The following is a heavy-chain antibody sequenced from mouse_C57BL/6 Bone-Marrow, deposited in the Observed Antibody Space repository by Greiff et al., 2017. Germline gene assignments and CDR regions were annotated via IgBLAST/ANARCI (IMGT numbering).Heavy chain of an antibody. D-gene: IGHD1-1*01. CDR1: GYTFTSYW. Sequence: EVQLQESGTVLARPGASVKMSCKTSGYTFTSYWMHWVKQRPGQGLEWIGAIYPGNSDTSYNQKFKGKAKLTAVTSASTAYLELSSLTNEDSAVYYWTREVYYYGSAWYFDVWGTGTTVTVSS. CDR2: IYPGNSDT. V-gene: IGHV1-5*01. J-gene: IGHJ1*03. CDR3: TREVYYYGSAWYFDV.